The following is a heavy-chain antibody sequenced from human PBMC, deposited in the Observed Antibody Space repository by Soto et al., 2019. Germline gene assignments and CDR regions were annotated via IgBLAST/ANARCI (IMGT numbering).Heavy chain of an antibody. Sequence: EVQLVESAGGLVQPGGSLRLSCAASGFTFSDYWMTWVRQTPGKGLEWVATIKPDGSQKYYGDSVKGRFSISRDNANNSRFLQMDYLRADDTAVFYCARLLGAVPLDFWGQGATVTVSS. J-gene: IGHJ4*02. D-gene: IGHD3-16*01. CDR2: IKPDGSQK. CDR1: GFTFSDYW. CDR3: ARLLGAVPLDF. V-gene: IGHV3-7*03.